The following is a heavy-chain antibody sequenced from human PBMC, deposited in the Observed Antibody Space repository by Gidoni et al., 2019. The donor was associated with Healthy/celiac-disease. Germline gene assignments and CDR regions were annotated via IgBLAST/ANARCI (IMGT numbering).Heavy chain of an antibody. Sequence: EVQLLESGGGLVQPGGSLRLSCAASGSTFSSYAMSWVRQAPGKGLEWVSAISGSGGSTYYADSVKGRFTISRDNSKNTLYLQMNSLRAEDTAVYYCAKNPRSGYYFDYWGQGTLVTVSS. CDR2: ISGSGGST. CDR3: AKNPRSGYYFDY. D-gene: IGHD3-22*01. J-gene: IGHJ4*02. CDR1: GSTFSSYA. V-gene: IGHV3-23*01.